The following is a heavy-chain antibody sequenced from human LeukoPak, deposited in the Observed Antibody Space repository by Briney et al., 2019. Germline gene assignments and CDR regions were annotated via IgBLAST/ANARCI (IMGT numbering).Heavy chain of an antibody. J-gene: IGHJ4*02. CDR2: IKQDGSEK. CDR3: ARMRVLVPDGGPFDY. V-gene: IGHV3-7*01. CDR1: GFTFSSYW. Sequence: GGSLRLSCAASGFTFSSYWMSWVRQAPGKGLEWVANIKQDGSEKYYVDSVKGRFTISRDNAKNSLYLQMNSLRAEDTAVYYCARMRVLVPDGGPFDYWGQGTLVTVSS. D-gene: IGHD3-3*02.